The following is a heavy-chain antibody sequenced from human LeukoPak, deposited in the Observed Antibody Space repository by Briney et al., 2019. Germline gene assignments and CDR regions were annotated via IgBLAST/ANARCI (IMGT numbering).Heavy chain of an antibody. CDR1: GFTSTSYG. J-gene: IGHJ4*02. V-gene: IGHV3-23*01. CDR3: VKASADYYDSSGYRPSFDY. CDR2: ISGSGLST. D-gene: IGHD3-22*01. Sequence: GGSLRLSCAASGFTSTSYGMSWVRQAPGKGLEWVSSISGSGLSTYYADSVKGRFTISRDTSKNTLYLQMNSLRAEDTAVYYCVKASADYYDSSGYRPSFDYWGQGTLVTVS.